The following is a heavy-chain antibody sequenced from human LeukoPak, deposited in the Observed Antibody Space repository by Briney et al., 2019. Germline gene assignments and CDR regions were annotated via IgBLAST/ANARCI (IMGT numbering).Heavy chain of an antibody. D-gene: IGHD3-22*01. V-gene: IGHV3-23*01. CDR3: ARGTVAWYYYDSTGYPFSLDY. J-gene: IGHJ4*02. CDR1: GITFSSYG. CDR2: ISASGDYT. Sequence: GGSLRLSCAASGITFSSYGMSWVRQAPGKGLEWVSSISASGDYTYYADSVKGRFTISRDNSKNTLYVQMNSLRAEDTAVYYCARGTVAWYYYDSTGYPFSLDYWGQGTLVTVSS.